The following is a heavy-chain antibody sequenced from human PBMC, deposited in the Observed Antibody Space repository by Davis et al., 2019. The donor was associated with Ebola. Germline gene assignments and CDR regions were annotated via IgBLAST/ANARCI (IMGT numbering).Heavy chain of an antibody. V-gene: IGHV1-69*06. Sequence: SVKVSCKASGGTFSSYAISWMRQAPGQGLEWMGGIIPIFGTANYAQKFQGRVTITADKSTSTAYMELSSLRSEDTAVYYCARDPEVLGPTKSYGMDVWGQGTTVTVSS. J-gene: IGHJ6*02. CDR1: GGTFSSYA. CDR3: ARDPEVLGPTKSYGMDV. D-gene: IGHD5-12*01. CDR2: IIPIFGTA.